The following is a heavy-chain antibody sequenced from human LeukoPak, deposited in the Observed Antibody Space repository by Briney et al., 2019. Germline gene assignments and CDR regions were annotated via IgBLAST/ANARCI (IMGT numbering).Heavy chain of an antibody. V-gene: IGHV3-33*01. CDR3: ARAPYTYYGDYFDY. Sequence: GGSLRLSCAASGFTFSSYGMHWVRQAPGKGLEWVAVIWYDGSNKYYADSVKGRFTISRDNSKNTLYPQMNSLRAEDTAVYYCARAPYTYYGDYFDYWGQGTLVTVSS. D-gene: IGHD4-17*01. CDR1: GFTFSSYG. J-gene: IGHJ4*02. CDR2: IWYDGSNK.